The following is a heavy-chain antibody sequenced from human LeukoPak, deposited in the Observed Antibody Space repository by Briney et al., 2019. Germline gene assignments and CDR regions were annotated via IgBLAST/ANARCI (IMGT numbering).Heavy chain of an antibody. CDR3: ARDRGAAAGD. V-gene: IGHV3-53*01. D-gene: IGHD6-13*01. CDR2: IYSGGST. CDR1: GFTVTNNY. Sequence: PGGSLRLSCVVSGFTVTNNYMSWVRQAPGKGLEWVSVIYSGGSTHSADSVKGRLTISRDNSKNTVYLQMNSLRAEDTAVYYCARDRGAAAGDWGQGTQVTVSS. J-gene: IGHJ4*02.